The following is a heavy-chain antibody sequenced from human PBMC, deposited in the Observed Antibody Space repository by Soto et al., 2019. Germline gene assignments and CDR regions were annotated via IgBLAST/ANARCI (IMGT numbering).Heavy chain of an antibody. Sequence: RGESLKISCKGSGYSFTSYWIGWVRQMPGKGLEWMGIIYPGDSDTRYSPSFQGQVTISADKSISTAYLQWSSLKASDTAMYYCARRSRYSYGPLYYYYGMDVWGQGTTVTVSS. J-gene: IGHJ6*02. D-gene: IGHD5-18*01. V-gene: IGHV5-51*01. CDR3: ARRSRYSYGPLYYYYGMDV. CDR2: IYPGDSDT. CDR1: GYSFTSYW.